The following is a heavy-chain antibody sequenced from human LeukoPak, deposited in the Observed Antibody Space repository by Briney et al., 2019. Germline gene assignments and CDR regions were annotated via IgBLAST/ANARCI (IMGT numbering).Heavy chain of an antibody. CDR1: GFTFSSYA. Sequence: GGSLRLSCAASGFTFSSYAMNWVRQAPGTGLEWVAVISSDAKNKYYADSVKGRFTISRDNAKNTLFLEVNSLRHEDTAVYYCGEGQFPAAPTTGSAPGGQETLVTVS. V-gene: IGHV3-30*04. CDR3: GEGQFPAAPTTGSAP. CDR2: ISSDAKNK. D-gene: IGHD1-14*01. J-gene: IGHJ4*02.